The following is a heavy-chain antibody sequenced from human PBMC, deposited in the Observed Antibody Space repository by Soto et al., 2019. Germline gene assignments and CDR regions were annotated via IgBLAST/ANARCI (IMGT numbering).Heavy chain of an antibody. CDR3: ARLSALLGLDREDAFDL. J-gene: IGHJ3*01. CDR2: IYYSGST. CDR1: GGSISSSSYY. Sequence: SETLSLTCTVSGGSISSSSYYWGWIRQPPGKGLEWIGSIYYSGSTYYNPSLKSRVTISVDTSKNQFSLKLSSVTAADTAVYYCARLSALLGLDREDAFDLWGQGTMVTVS. V-gene: IGHV4-39*01. D-gene: IGHD2-2*01.